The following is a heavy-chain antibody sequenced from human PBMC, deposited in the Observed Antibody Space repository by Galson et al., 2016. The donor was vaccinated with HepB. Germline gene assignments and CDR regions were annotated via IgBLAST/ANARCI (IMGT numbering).Heavy chain of an antibody. J-gene: IGHJ6*02. D-gene: IGHD3-10*01. CDR3: AKGPPPGFGNYYYYNGMDV. CDR2: ISSGSSII. CDR1: GFTFSDYY. V-gene: IGHV3-11*03. Sequence: ASGFTFSDYYMTWIRQAPGKGLEWVSCISSGSSIINYGDSVQGRITISRDNAKNRLYLQMSSLRVDDTAVYYCAKGPPPGFGNYYYYNGMDVWGQGTTVTVSS.